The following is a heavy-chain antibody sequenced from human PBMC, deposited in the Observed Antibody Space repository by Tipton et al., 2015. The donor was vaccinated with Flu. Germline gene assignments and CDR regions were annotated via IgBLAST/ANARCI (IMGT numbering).Heavy chain of an antibody. CDR3: AREGSGGAKGLRAGFGY. J-gene: IGHJ4*02. V-gene: IGHV1-2*05. Sequence: QLVQSGAEVKKPGASVKVSCKASGYTFTGYYMHWVRQAPGQGLEWMGRINPNSGGTNYAQKFQGRVTMTRETSISTAYMELSRLRSDDTDVYYGAREGSGGAKGLRAGFGYWGQGSLVGVSS. CDR1: GYTFTGYY. CDR2: INPNSGGT. D-gene: IGHD1-26*01.